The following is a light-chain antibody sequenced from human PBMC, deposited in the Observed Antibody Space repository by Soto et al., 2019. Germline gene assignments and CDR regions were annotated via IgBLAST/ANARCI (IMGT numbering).Light chain of an antibody. J-gene: IGLJ1*01. CDR1: SSDVGGYKY. V-gene: IGLV2-11*01. CDR3: CSYAGNYYV. CDR2: DVT. Sequence: QSVLTQPRSVSGSSGQSVTISCTGTSSDVGGYKYVSWYQHHPDKAPKVIIYDVTKRPSGVPDRFSGSKSGNTASLTISGLQAEDEADYYCCSYAGNYYVFGTGTKATVL.